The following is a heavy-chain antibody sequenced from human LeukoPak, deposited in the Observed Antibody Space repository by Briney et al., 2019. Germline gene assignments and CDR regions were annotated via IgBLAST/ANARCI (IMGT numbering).Heavy chain of an antibody. CDR3: ARVRSSGWYGALGY. CDR2: IKQDGSEK. J-gene: IGHJ4*02. V-gene: IGHV3-7*01. Sequence: GGSLRLSCAASGFTFSSYWMSWVRQAPGKGLEWVANIKQDGSEKYYVDSVKGRFTISRDNAKNSLYLQMNSLRAEDTAVYYCARVRSSGWYGALGYWGQGTLVTVSS. D-gene: IGHD6-19*01. CDR1: GFTFSSYW.